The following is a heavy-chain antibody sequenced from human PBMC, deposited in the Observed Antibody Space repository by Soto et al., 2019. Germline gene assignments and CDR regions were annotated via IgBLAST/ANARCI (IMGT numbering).Heavy chain of an antibody. J-gene: IGHJ4*02. CDR2: IYTSGST. Sequence: PAETLSLTCTVSGGSISSYYWSWIRQPAGKGLEWIGRIYTSGSTNYNPSLKSRVTMSVDTSKNQFSLKLSSVTAADTAVYYCARSATYYDYVWGSYRTQPLDSWGKGTLVTVSS. V-gene: IGHV4-4*07. CDR1: GGSISSYY. CDR3: ARSATYYDYVWGSYRTQPLDS. D-gene: IGHD3-16*02.